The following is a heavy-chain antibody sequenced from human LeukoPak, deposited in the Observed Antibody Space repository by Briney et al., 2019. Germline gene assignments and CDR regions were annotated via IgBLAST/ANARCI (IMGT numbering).Heavy chain of an antibody. Sequence: GASVKVSCKVSGYTLTELSMHWVRQAPGKGLEWMGGFDPEDGETIYAQKFQGRVTMTEDTSTDTAYMELSSLRSEDTAVYYCATIGIAAAGSLVWDDYWGQGTLVTVSS. CDR3: ATIGIAAAGSLVWDDY. J-gene: IGHJ4*02. V-gene: IGHV1-24*01. D-gene: IGHD6-13*01. CDR2: FDPEDGET. CDR1: GYTLTELS.